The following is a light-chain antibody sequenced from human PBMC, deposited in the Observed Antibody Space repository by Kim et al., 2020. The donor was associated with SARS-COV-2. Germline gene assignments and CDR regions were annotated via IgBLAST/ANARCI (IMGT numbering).Light chain of an antibody. V-gene: IGKV3-20*01. J-gene: IGKJ3*01. CDR3: QQYGSSPFT. CDR2: GAS. CDR1: QIVTSNY. Sequence: EIVLTQSPGTLSLSPGERATLSCRASQIVTSNYLTWYQQKPGQAPRLLIYGASSKASGIPVRFSGSGSGTDFTLTISGLEPEDFAVYYCQQYGSSPFTFGPGTKVDIK.